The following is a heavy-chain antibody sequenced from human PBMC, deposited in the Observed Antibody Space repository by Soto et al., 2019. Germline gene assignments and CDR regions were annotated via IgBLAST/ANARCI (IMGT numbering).Heavy chain of an antibody. D-gene: IGHD2-2*01. CDR1: GYTFTSHG. V-gene: IGHV1-18*01. Sequence: QVQLVQSGAEVKKPGASMKVACKASGYTFTSHGISWVRQAPGQGLEWMGWISTNNGNTNYAQKFQDRVTMTTDTSTSTGYMELRSLRSDDTAVYYCARDRGSTAWYSFDCRGQGTLVTVSS. CDR2: ISTNNGNT. CDR3: ARDRGSTAWYSFDC. J-gene: IGHJ4*02.